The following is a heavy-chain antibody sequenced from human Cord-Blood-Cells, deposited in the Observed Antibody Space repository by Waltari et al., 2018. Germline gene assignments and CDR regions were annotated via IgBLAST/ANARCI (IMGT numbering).Heavy chain of an antibody. D-gene: IGHD3-22*01. J-gene: IGHJ3*02. CDR2: INHSGST. V-gene: IGHV4-34*01. CDR3: ARVLDYYDSSGYYYFAFDI. Sequence: QVQLQQWGAGLLKPSETMSLTCAVYGGSFSGYYWSWIRPPPGKGLEWIGEINHSGSTNYNPSLKSRVTISVDTSKNQFSLKLSSVTAADTAVYYCARVLDYYDSSGYYYFAFDIWGQGTMVTVSS. CDR1: GGSFSGYY.